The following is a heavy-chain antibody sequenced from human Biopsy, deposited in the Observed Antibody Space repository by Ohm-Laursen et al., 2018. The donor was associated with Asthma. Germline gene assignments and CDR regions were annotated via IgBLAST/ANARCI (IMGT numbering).Heavy chain of an antibody. CDR3: ARARETTNYGDSDFDI. V-gene: IGHV1-46*02. D-gene: IGHD2-8*01. CDR2: INPSGADT. J-gene: IGHJ4*02. CDR1: GFSFDNYF. Sequence: GASVKVSCKASGFSFDNYFMHWVRQAPGQGLEWMGIINPSGADTRYAEKFRGRLIVTRDASTRTAFTDLRSLRSDDTAIYFCARARETTNYGDSDFDIWGQGTLITVSS.